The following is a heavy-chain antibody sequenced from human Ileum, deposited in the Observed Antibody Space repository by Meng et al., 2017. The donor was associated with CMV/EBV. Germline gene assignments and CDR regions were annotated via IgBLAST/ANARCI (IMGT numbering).Heavy chain of an antibody. Sequence: QVPLQVSGSGLVKPSETLSLTCTVSSDSISSNFWSWIRQPAGKGLEWIGRIYSSGSTFYNPSLKSRVTMSVDTSKNQFSLSLASVTAADTAIYFCAREESVGIAVTGTFDYWGQGILVTVSS. CDR3: AREESVGIAVTGTFDY. V-gene: IGHV4-4*07. J-gene: IGHJ4*02. CDR2: IYSSGST. D-gene: IGHD6-19*01. CDR1: SDSISSNF.